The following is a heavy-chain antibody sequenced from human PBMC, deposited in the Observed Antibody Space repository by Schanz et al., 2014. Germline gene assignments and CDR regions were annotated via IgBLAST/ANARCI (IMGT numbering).Heavy chain of an antibody. Sequence: EVQLVESGGGLVQPRGSLRLSCAASEFSFSSFGMNWVRQAPGKGLEWVSYISSSSSTIYYADSVKGRFTISRDNAKNSLYLQMNSLRAEDTGVYYCARGVRIDYWGKGTTXTVSS. CDR1: EFSFSSFG. CDR3: ARGVRIDY. CDR2: ISSSSSTI. V-gene: IGHV3-48*01. J-gene: IGHJ6*04. D-gene: IGHD3-3*01.